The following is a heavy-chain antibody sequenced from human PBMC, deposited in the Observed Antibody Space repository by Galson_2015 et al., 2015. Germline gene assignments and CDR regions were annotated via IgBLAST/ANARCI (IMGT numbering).Heavy chain of an antibody. Sequence: SLRLSCAASGFTFSSYGMHWVRQAPGKGLEWVAVIWYDGSNKYYADSVKGRFTISRDNSKNTLYLQMNSLRAEDTAVYYCARCPIVVVPAAMVGPYYYYYGMDVWGQGTTVTVSS. J-gene: IGHJ6*02. CDR2: IWYDGSNK. CDR1: GFTFSSYG. CDR3: ARCPIVVVPAAMVGPYYYYYGMDV. D-gene: IGHD2-2*01. V-gene: IGHV3-33*01.